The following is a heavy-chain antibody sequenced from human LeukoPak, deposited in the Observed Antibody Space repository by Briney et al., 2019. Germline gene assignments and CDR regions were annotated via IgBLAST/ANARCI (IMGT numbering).Heavy chain of an antibody. V-gene: IGHV3-23*01. CDR3: AKGVVSGTLYYYGMDV. Sequence: GGSLRLSCAASGFTFSSYGMSWVRQAPGKGLEWVSAISGSGGSTYYAASVKGRFIISRDNSKNSLSLQMNILTAEDTATYYCAKGVVSGTLYYYGMDVWGQGTTVIVSS. CDR1: GFTFSSYG. J-gene: IGHJ6*02. CDR2: ISGSGGST. D-gene: IGHD6-13*01.